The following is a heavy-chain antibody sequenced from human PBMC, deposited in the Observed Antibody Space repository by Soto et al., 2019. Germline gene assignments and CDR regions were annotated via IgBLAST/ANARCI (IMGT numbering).Heavy chain of an antibody. CDR2: IGTAGDT. J-gene: IGHJ3*02. CDR1: GFTFSSYD. V-gene: IGHV3-13*01. Sequence: EVQLVESGGGLVRPGGSLRLSCAASGFTFSSYDMHWVRQATGKGLEWVSAIGTAGDTYYPGSVKGRFTISRENAKNSLYLQMNRLRAEDTAVYYCARGLVMVRGPGAFDIWGQGTMVTVSS. D-gene: IGHD3-10*01. CDR3: ARGLVMVRGPGAFDI.